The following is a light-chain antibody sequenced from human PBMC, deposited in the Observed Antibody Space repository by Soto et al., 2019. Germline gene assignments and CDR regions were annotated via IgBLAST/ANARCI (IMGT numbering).Light chain of an antibody. V-gene: IGKV3-20*01. CDR3: QQYGSPGT. CDR1: QSVSNNY. Sequence: EIVFTQSPGTLYLSPGERATLSCRASQSVSNNYLAWYQQKPGQAPRLLIYGASNRATGIPDRFSGSGSGTDFTLTISRLEPEDFAVYYCQQYGSPGTFGQGTKVDTK. CDR2: GAS. J-gene: IGKJ1*01.